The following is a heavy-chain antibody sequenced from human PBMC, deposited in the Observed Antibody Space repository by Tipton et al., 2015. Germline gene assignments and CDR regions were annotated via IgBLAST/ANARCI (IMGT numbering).Heavy chain of an antibody. D-gene: IGHD2-8*02. Sequence: QLVQSGAEVKKPGASVKVSCKASGYTFTTYDINWVRQATGQGLEWMGWMNPNSGDTGYAQKFQGRVTMTRNTSISTAFMELSSLRSDDTAVYYCATVRVHTSARSVLGPYFHSYDLDVWGQGTTVTVSS. V-gene: IGHV1-8*01. CDR1: GYTFTTYD. CDR3: ATVRVHTSARSVLGPYFHSYDLDV. J-gene: IGHJ6*02. CDR2: MNPNSGDT.